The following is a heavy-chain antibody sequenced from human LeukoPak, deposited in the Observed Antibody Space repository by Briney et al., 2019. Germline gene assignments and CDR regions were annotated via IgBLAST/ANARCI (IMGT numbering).Heavy chain of an antibody. J-gene: IGHJ4*02. Sequence: SETLSLTCTVSGGSISSYFWSWIRQPAGKGLEWIGRIYTSGSTNSNPSLKSRLTMPVDTSKNQFSLKLSSVTAADTAVYYCARDLGNGGGFDHWGQGTLVTVSS. CDR1: GGSISSYF. CDR2: IYTSGST. V-gene: IGHV4-4*07. CDR3: ARDLGNGGGFDH.